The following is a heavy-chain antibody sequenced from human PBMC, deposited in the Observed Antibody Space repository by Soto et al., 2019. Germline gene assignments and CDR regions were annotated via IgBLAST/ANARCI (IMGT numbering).Heavy chain of an antibody. CDR1: GGTFSSYA. D-gene: IGHD3-10*01. CDR3: ARGPLSNYYYCSWSYWVFDY. Sequence: QVQLVQSGAEVKKPGSSVKVSCKASGGTFSSYAISWVRQAPGQGLEWMGGIIPIFGTANYAQKFQGRVTITADESTSTAYMELSSLRSEDTAVYYCARGPLSNYYYCSWSYWVFDYWGQGTLVTVSS. V-gene: IGHV1-69*01. CDR2: IIPIFGTA. J-gene: IGHJ4*02.